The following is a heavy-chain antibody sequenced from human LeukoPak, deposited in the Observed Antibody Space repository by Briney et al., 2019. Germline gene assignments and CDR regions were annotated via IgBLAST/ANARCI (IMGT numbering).Heavy chain of an antibody. CDR2: IKQDGSEK. CDR1: GFTSSSYW. J-gene: IGHJ6*03. CDR3: ASYYYYYMDV. V-gene: IGHV3-7*01. Sequence: GGSLRLSCAASGFTSSSYWMSWVRQAPGKGLEWVANIKQDGSEKYYVDSVKGRFTISRDNAKNSLYLQMNSLRAEDTAVYYGASYYYYYMDVWGKGTTVTVSS.